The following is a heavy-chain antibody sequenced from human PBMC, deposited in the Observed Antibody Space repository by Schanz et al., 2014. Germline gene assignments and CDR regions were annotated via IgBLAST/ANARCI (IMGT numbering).Heavy chain of an antibody. D-gene: IGHD3-10*01. CDR1: GFTFSVYW. CDR2: ISGDGTTT. V-gene: IGHV3-74*01. CDR3: AVLGGFGELPLDY. Sequence: EVQLVESGGGLVQPGGSLRLSCAASGFTFSVYWMHWVRQPPGKGLVSVSRISGDGTTTSYADSVKGRFTISRDNSKNTLYLQMNSLRAEDTAVYYCAVLGGFGELPLDYRGQGTLVTVSS. J-gene: IGHJ4*02.